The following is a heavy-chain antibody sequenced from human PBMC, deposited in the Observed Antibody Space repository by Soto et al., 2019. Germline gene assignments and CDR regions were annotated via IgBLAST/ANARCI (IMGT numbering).Heavy chain of an antibody. CDR1: GYTFLSYD. J-gene: IGHJ6*02. V-gene: IGHV1-8*01. CDR3: ESGAFDYYSGAGYFLGYGLDV. Sequence: QVQLVQSGAEVKKPGASVKVSCKASGYTFLSYDINGVRQATGQGREWMGWMNPNSENTGYAQNFQGRLTVSWKTSFSTAYMELSSLRSEQMARHYCESGAFDYYSGAGYFLGYGLDVWGQGTTVTVSS. D-gene: IGHD3-10*01. CDR2: MNPNSENT.